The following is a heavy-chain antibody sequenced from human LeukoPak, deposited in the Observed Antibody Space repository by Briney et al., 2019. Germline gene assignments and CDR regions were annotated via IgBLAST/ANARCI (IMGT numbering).Heavy chain of an antibody. V-gene: IGHV3-23*01. J-gene: IGHJ4*02. CDR2: LSGDGDSR. CDR3: AKDHRNTAMFTWGFFDY. D-gene: IGHD5-18*01. CDR1: GFSFSGYA. Sequence: PGGSLRLSCAASGFSFSGYAMSWVRQAPGKGLEWVSGLSGDGDSRYYADSVKGRFTISRDNSKNTVYLQMNSLRVEDTAVYYCAKDHRNTAMFTWGFFDYWGQGTLVTVSS.